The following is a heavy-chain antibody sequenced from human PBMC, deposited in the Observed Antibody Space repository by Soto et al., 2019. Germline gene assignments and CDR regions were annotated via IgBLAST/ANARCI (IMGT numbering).Heavy chain of an antibody. J-gene: IGHJ4*01. CDR2: VYFTGTT. CDR3: GRYCNNSDCRHLYYFEY. D-gene: IGHD2-8*01. Sequence: PSETRSRTGTLCGGSVSNGMYYWSWIRQPPGKGLEWIGHVYFTGTTIYNRSLKCRVTMSVDTYKDQFFLKLTSVNAADTAVYYCGRYCNNSDCRHLYYFEYWGLGTLVKVSS. CDR1: GGSVSNGMYY. V-gene: IGHV4-61*01.